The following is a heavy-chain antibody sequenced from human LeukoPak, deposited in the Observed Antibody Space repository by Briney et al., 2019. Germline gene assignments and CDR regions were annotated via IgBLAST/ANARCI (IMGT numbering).Heavy chain of an antibody. CDR1: GFTFSDYY. J-gene: IGHJ4*02. CDR2: ISSSGSTI. Sequence: GGSLRLSCAASGFTFSDYYMSWIRQAPGKGLEWVSYISSSGSTIYYADSVKGRFTISRDNAKNSLYLQMNSLRAEDTAVYYCARESRGDYRSGYYFDYWGQGTLVTVSS. V-gene: IGHV3-11*04. CDR3: ARESRGDYRSGYYFDY. D-gene: IGHD4-17*01.